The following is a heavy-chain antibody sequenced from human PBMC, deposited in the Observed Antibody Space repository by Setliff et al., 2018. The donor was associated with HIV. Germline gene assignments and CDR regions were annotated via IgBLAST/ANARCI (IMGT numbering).Heavy chain of an antibody. J-gene: IGHJ4*02. D-gene: IGHD6-25*01. CDR2: VYNDGSV. CDR3: ARVIIKAADY. V-gene: IGHV4-4*02. CDR1: GGSINSHDW. Sequence: SETLSLTCDVSGGSINSHDWWSWIRQSPGKGLEWIGEVYNDGSVNYNTSLQSRVTMSIDKYKNEFDLRLASVTAADTAVYYCARVIIKAADYWGQGTLVTVSS.